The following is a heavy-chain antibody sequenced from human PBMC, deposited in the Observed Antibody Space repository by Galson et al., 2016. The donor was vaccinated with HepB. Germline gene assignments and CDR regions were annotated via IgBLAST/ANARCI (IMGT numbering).Heavy chain of an antibody. CDR2: IFHTGGT. CDR1: GYSISSVYY. V-gene: IGHV4-38-2*01. D-gene: IGHD1-1*01. J-gene: IGHJ4*02. CDR3: AKSRNDYNSASGYDY. Sequence: ETLSLTCAVSGYSISSVYYWGWIRQPPGKGLEWIGTIFHTGGTYYNPSLKSRVTISMNMSKNQFSLKLSSVTAADTAVYYCAKSRNDYNSASGYDYWGQGTLVTVSP.